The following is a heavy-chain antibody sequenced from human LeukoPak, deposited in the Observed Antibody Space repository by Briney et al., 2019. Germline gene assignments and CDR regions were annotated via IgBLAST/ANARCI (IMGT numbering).Heavy chain of an antibody. CDR3: VNQISGWVY. D-gene: IGHD6-19*01. CDR1: GFTFSGYG. CDR2: ISSNGRTT. J-gene: IGHJ4*02. Sequence: SGGSLRLSCAASGFTFSGYGMHWVRQAPGKGLEYVSGISSNGRTTFNADSVKDRFTISRDNSKNTLFLQMTSLRAEDTAVYYCVNQISGWVYWGQGTLVTVSS. V-gene: IGHV3-64D*06.